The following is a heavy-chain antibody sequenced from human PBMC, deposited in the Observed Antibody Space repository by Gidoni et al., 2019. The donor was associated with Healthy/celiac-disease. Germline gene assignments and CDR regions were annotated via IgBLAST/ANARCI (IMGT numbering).Heavy chain of an antibody. D-gene: IGHD2-2*01. CDR3: TTDASVVVPAEDY. J-gene: IGHJ4*02. V-gene: IGHV3-15*01. CDR2: IKSKTDGGTT. Sequence: EVQLVESGGGLVKPGGSLRLSCEASGFTFSNAWMSWVRQAPGKGLEWVGRIKSKTDGGTTDYAAPVKGRFTISRDDSKNTLYLQMNSLKTEDTAVYYCTTDASVVVPAEDYWGQGTLVTVSS. CDR1: GFTFSNAW.